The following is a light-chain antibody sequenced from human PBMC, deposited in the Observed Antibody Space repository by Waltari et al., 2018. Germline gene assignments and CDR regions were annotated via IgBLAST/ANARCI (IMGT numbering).Light chain of an antibody. V-gene: IGLV1-47*01. CDR1: SSHIGRIF. Sequence: QSVLTPPPSVSGTPGQRVTISCSGSSSHIGRIFVYWYQQLPGTAPKLLIYMDNQRPSGVPDRFSGSKSGPSASLAISGLRSEDEGNYYCAAWDDSLSGFVLFGGGTKVTVL. CDR3: AAWDDSLSGFVL. J-gene: IGLJ2*01. CDR2: MDN.